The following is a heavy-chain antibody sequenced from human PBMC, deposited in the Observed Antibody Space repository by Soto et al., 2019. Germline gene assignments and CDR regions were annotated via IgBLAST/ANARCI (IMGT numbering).Heavy chain of an antibody. J-gene: IGHJ4*02. CDR3: GSGPSTTWIDN. CDR1: GGSITSHHYY. Sequence: QLQVQESGPGQVKPSQTLSLTCTVSGGSITSHHYYWGWIRQPPGKGLEWIGSIYSGGNTYYNPSLRSRLTIFVDPAKNLLSLKLSSVTAADSAIYYCGSGPSTTWIDNWGLGTQVSVSS. V-gene: IGHV4-39*01. D-gene: IGHD2-2*01. CDR2: IYSGGNT.